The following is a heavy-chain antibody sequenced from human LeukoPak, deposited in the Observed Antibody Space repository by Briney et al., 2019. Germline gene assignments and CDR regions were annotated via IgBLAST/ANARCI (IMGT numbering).Heavy chain of an antibody. CDR2: IIPIFGTA. V-gene: IGHV1-69*06. Sequence: ASVKVSCKASGGTFSSYAISWVRQAPGQGLEWMGRIIPIFGTANYAQKFQGRVTITADKSTSTAYMELSSLRSEDTAVYYCAIRGSTSPVRLGGQYYFDYWGQGTLVTVSS. D-gene: IGHD2-2*01. J-gene: IGHJ4*02. CDR3: AIRGSTSPVRLGGQYYFDY. CDR1: GGTFSSYA.